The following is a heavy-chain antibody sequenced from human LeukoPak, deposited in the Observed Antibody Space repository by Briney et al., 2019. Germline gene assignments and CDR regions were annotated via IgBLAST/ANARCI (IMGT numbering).Heavy chain of an antibody. V-gene: IGHV5-51*01. D-gene: IGHD7-27*01. CDR3: AFGASNWDQFDY. J-gene: IGHJ4*02. CDR1: GYTFTNHW. CDR2: IYPADSDT. Sequence: GESLKISYKGSGYTFTNHWIAWVRQMPGKGLEWMGIIYPADSDTRYSPSFQGQVTISADKSVRTAYLQWSSLKASDTAMYYCAFGASNWDQFDYWGQGTLVTVSS.